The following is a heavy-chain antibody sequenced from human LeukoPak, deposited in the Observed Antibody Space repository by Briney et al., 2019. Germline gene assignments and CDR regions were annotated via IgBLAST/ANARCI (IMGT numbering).Heavy chain of an antibody. V-gene: IGHV4-59*08. CDR1: GGSISSYY. CDR3: ARQTSFYYDSSGYYDYDAFDI. CDR2: IYYSGST. Sequence: SETLSLTCTVSGGSISSYYWSWIRQPPGKGLEWIGYIYYSGSTNYNPSLKSRVTISVDTSKNQFSLKLSSVTAADTAVYYCARQTSFYYDSSGYYDYDAFDIWGQGTMVTVSS. D-gene: IGHD3-22*01. J-gene: IGHJ3*02.